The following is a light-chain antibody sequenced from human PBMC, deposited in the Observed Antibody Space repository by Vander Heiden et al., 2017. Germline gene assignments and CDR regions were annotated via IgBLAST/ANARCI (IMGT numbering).Light chain of an antibody. CDR2: INN. CDR3: AAWDDSLNGVI. V-gene: IGLV1-44*01. J-gene: IGLJ2*01. Sequence: QSVLTHPPSASGTPGKRVTISCSGSSSNNGSNTVNWYQQLPGTAPKLLIYINNQRPSGVPDRFSGSKSGTSASLAISGLQSEDEADYYCAAWDDSLNGVIFGGGTKVTVV. CDR1: SSNNGSNT.